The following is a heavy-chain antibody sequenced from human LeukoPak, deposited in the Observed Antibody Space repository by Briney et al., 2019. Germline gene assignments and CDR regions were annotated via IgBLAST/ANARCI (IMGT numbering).Heavy chain of an antibody. V-gene: IGHV3-7*01. Sequence: GGSLRLSCAASGFTFSSYWMSWVRQAPGKGLEWVANIKQDGSEKYYVDSVKGRFTISRDNAKNSLYLQMNSLRAEDTAVYYCAREDCSSTSCYWGENWFDPWGQGTLVSVSS. CDR2: IKQDGSEK. D-gene: IGHD2-2*01. CDR3: AREDCSSTSCYWGENWFDP. J-gene: IGHJ5*02. CDR1: GFTFSSYW.